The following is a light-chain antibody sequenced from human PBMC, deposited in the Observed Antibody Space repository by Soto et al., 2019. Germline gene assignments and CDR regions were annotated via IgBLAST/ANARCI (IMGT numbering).Light chain of an antibody. J-gene: IGLJ1*01. CDR1: SSNIGNNY. CDR2: EVT. Sequence: QSVLTQPPSVSAAPGQKVTISCSGSSSNIGNNYVSWYQIHPGKAPKLIIYEVTSRPSGVSYRFSGSKSGNSASLTISGLQAEDEADYYCSSYASSSSYVFGGGTKLTVL. V-gene: IGLV2-14*01. CDR3: SSYASSSSYV.